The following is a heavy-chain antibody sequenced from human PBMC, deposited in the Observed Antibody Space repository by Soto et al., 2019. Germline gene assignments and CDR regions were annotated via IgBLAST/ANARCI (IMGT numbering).Heavy chain of an antibody. V-gene: IGHV1-8*01. CDR2: MNPNSGNT. D-gene: IGHD3-3*01. J-gene: IGHJ6*03. CDR1: GYTFTSYD. Sequence: ASVKVSCKASGYTFTSYDINWVRQATGQGLEWIGWMNPNSGNTGYAQKFQGRVTMTRNTSISTAYMELSSLGSEDTAVYYCARGVHPTYFDFWSGPTDYYYYYYYMDVWGKGTTVTVSS. CDR3: ARGVHPTYFDFWSGPTDYYYYYYYMDV.